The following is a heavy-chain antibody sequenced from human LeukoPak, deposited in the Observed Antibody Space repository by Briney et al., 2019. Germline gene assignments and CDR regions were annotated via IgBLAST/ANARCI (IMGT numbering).Heavy chain of an antibody. V-gene: IGHV3-53*01. CDR3: ARDKYFWRDGYKVYYYGMDV. D-gene: IGHD5-24*01. CDR2: IYSGGST. J-gene: IGHJ6*02. Sequence: GGSLRLSCAASGFTFSSYAMSWVRQAPGKGLEWVSVIYSGGSTYYADSVKGRFTISRDNSKNTLYLQMNSLRAEDTAVYYCARDKYFWRDGYKVYYYGMDVWGQGTTVTVSS. CDR1: GFTFSSYA.